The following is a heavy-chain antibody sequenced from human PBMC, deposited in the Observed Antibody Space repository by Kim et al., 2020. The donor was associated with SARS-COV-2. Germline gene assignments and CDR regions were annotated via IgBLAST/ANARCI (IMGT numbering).Heavy chain of an antibody. CDR3: ARSVDYYDSRIFDALDI. J-gene: IGHJ3*02. V-gene: IGHV4-59*01. Sequence: SETLSLTCTVSGASISNYHWSWIRQSPGKGLEWIAFKYYSGSTKYNPSLKSRVTISVDTSKNQLSLRLSSVTTADTAVYYCARSVDYYDSRIFDALDIWGQGTVVTVSS. D-gene: IGHD3-22*01. CDR1: GASISNYH. CDR2: KYYSGST.